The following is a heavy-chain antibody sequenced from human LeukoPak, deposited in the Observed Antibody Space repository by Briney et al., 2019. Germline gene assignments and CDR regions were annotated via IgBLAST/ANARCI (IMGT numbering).Heavy chain of an antibody. V-gene: IGHV1-69*06. CDR3: ARDTRHRYCSSTSCYRGWFDP. Sequence: GASVKVSCKASGGTFTSYAISWVRQAPGQGLEWMGGITPIFGTANYAQKFQGRVTITADKSTSTAYMELSSLRSDDTAVYYCARDTRHRYCSSTSCYRGWFDPWGQGTLVTVSS. CDR1: GGTFTSYA. J-gene: IGHJ5*02. D-gene: IGHD2-2*01. CDR2: ITPIFGTA.